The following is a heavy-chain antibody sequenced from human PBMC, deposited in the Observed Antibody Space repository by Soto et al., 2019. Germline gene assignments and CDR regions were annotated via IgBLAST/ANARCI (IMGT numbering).Heavy chain of an antibody. V-gene: IGHV4-39*01. CDR1: GGSIRSGSNY. J-gene: IGHJ5*02. Sequence: QLQLQESGPRLVKPSETLSLICSVSGGSIRSGSNYWAWIRQPPGKGLDWIGTVYYNGNTYYNASLKSRVTISADTSKNQFSLKLISVSAADTAVYYCVRQTIVRGVLSWFDPWGQGTLVTVSS. D-gene: IGHD3-10*01. CDR3: VRQTIVRGVLSWFDP. CDR2: VYYNGNT.